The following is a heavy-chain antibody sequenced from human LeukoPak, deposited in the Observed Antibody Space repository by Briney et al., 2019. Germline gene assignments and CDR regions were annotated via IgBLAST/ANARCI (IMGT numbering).Heavy chain of an antibody. V-gene: IGHV3-23*01. Sequence: GGSLRLSCAASGFTFISYVMSWVRQAPGKGLEWVSSVSGTGLGTYYANSVKGRFTISRDNSNNMVYLQMTSLRAEDTAVYYCARGKDVTTLDYWGQGTLVTVSS. CDR1: GFTFISYV. CDR3: ARGKDVTTLDY. CDR2: VSGTGLGT. D-gene: IGHD4-17*01. J-gene: IGHJ4*02.